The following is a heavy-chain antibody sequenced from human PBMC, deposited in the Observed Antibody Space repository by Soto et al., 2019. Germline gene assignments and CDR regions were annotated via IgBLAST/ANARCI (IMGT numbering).Heavy chain of an antibody. Sequence: EVQLVESGGGLVQPGGSLRLSCAASGFTFSNYWMSWVRQALGKGLEWVANIKQDGSEKYYVDSVKGRFTISRDNAKNXLXRQRNSLRAEDTAVYYCARVDSRGYYPYYHYYGMDVWGQGTTVTVSS. CDR1: GFTFSNYW. CDR2: IKQDGSEK. CDR3: ARVDSRGYYPYYHYYGMDV. J-gene: IGHJ6*02. V-gene: IGHV3-7*01. D-gene: IGHD3-22*01.